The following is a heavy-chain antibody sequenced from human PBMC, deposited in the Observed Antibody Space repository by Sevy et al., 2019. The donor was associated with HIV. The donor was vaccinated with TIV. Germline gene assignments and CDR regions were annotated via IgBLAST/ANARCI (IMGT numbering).Heavy chain of an antibody. Sequence: SETLSLTCTVSGGSISSYYWSWIRQPAGKGLEWIGRIYTSGSTNYNPSLKSRVTMSVDTSKNQFSLMLSSVTAADTAVYYCARDTYYYDSSGYSYYYGMDVWGQGTTVTVSS. CDR1: GGSISSYY. CDR3: ARDTYYYDSSGYSYYYGMDV. J-gene: IGHJ6*02. D-gene: IGHD3-22*01. V-gene: IGHV4-4*07. CDR2: IYTSGST.